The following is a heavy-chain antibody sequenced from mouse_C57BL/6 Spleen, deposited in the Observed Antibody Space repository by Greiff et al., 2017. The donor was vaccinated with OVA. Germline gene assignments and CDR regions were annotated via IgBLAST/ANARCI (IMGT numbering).Heavy chain of an antibody. CDR3: ARGGPYAMDD. V-gene: IGHV1-82*01. CDR1: GYAFSSSW. J-gene: IGHJ4*01. CDR2: IYPGDGDT. Sequence: VQLQESGPELVKPGASVTISCKASGYAFSSSWMNWVKQRPGKGLGWIGRIYPGDGDTNYNGKFKGKATLTADKSSSTAYMQLSSLTSEDSAVYFCARGGPYAMDDWGQGTSVTVSS.